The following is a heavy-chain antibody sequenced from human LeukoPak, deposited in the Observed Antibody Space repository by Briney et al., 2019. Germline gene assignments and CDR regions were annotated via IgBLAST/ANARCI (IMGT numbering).Heavy chain of an antibody. CDR3: ARGLGRYDSSGYYHYYFDY. CDR1: RFTFSTYW. V-gene: IGHV3-20*04. D-gene: IGHD3-22*01. Sequence: GGSLRLSCAASRFTFSTYWMHWVRQAPGKGLEWVSGINWNGGSTGYADSVKGRFTISRDNAKNSLYLQMNSLRAEDTALYYCARGLGRYDSSGYYHYYFDYWGQGTLVTVSS. CDR2: INWNGGST. J-gene: IGHJ4*02.